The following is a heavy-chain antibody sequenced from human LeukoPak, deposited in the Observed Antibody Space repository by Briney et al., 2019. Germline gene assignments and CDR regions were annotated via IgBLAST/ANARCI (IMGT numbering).Heavy chain of an antibody. CDR1: GYRFSNYW. CDR2: IYPGDSET. J-gene: IGHJ4*02. Sequence: GESLQISCKGSGYRFSNYWIGWVRQMPGKGLEWMGIIYPGDSETRYSPSFQGQVTISVDKSVRSAYLSWSSLKASDTAMYYCATSYCTPSNCSGFDSWGQGTPVTVSS. D-gene: IGHD2-8*01. CDR3: ATSYCTPSNCSGFDS. V-gene: IGHV5-51*01.